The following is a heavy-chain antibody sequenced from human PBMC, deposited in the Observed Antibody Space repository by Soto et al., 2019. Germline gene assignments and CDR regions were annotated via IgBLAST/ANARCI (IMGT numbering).Heavy chain of an antibody. CDR2: IKQDGSEK. CDR1: GFTFSSYW. V-gene: IGHV3-7*01. D-gene: IGHD5-18*01. Sequence: PGGSLRLSCAASGFTFSSYWMSWVRQAPGKGLEWVANIKQDGSEKYYVDSVKGRFTISRDNAKNSLSLQMNNLRAEDTAVYYCARENSVQAWLHHFDHWGLGTLVTVSS. J-gene: IGHJ4*02. CDR3: ARENSVQAWLHHFDH.